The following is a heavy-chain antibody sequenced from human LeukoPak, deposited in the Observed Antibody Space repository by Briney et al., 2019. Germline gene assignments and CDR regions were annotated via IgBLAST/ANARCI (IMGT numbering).Heavy chain of an antibody. CDR3: ARHYGGTSYWFFDL. Sequence: PSETLSLTCTVSGGSMSPYHWSWIRQPPGKGLDWIGSIYYSGSTNYNPSLKSRITISVDTSKNHFSLKLSSVTAADTAVYYCARHYGGTSYWFFDLWGRGTLVTVSS. J-gene: IGHJ2*01. V-gene: IGHV4-59*08. CDR2: IYYSGST. CDR1: GGSMSPYH. D-gene: IGHD4-23*01.